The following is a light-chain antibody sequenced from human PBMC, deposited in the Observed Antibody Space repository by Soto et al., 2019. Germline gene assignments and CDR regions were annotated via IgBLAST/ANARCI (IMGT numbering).Light chain of an antibody. V-gene: IGLV2-14*03. J-gene: IGLJ3*02. CDR3: CSYTASNTLL. Sequence: QSVLTQPASVPGSPGQSITISCTGTSSDVGGYNYVSWYQHHPGKAPKLLIHDVTNRPSGVSNRFSGSKSGDTASLTISGLQAEDEADYYGCSYTASNTLLFGGGTKLTVL. CDR1: SSDVGGYNY. CDR2: DVT.